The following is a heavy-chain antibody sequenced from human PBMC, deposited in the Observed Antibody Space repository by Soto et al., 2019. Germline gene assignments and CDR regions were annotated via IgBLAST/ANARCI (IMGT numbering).Heavy chain of an antibody. D-gene: IGHD2-15*01. CDR3: ARGRTEYCSGGSCYDFY. CDR2: MNPNSGNT. V-gene: IGHV1-8*01. Sequence: ASVKVSCKASGYTFTSYDINWVRQATGQGLEWMGWMNPNSGNTGYAEKFQGRVTMTRNTSISTAYMELSSLRSEDTAVYYCARGRTEYCSGGSCYDFYWGQGTLVTVSS. J-gene: IGHJ4*02. CDR1: GYTFTSYD.